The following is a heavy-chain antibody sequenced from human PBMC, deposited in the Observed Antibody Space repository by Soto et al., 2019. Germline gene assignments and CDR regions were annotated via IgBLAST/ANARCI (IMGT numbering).Heavy chain of an antibody. CDR2: INPNSGGT. CDR1: GYTFTGYY. J-gene: IGHJ1*01. Sequence: ASVKVSCKASGYTFTGYYMHWVRHAPGQGLEWMGWINPNSGGTNYAQKFQGRVTMTRDTSISTAYMELSRLRSDDTAVYYCARAYYYDSSGYVAEYFQHWGQGTLVTVYS. D-gene: IGHD3-22*01. V-gene: IGHV1-2*02. CDR3: ARAYYYDSSGYVAEYFQH.